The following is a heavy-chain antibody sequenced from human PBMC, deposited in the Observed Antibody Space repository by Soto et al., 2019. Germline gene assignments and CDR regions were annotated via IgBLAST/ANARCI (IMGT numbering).Heavy chain of an antibody. V-gene: IGHV1-18*04. CDR2: ISAYNGNT. J-gene: IGHJ5*02. CDR3: ARVGPGCCTVDP. Sequence: ASVKVSCKASGYTCTSYGISWVRQAPGQGLEWMGWISAYNGNTNHAQKLQGRVTMTTDTSTSTAYMELRSLRSDDTAVYYCARVGPGCCTVDPWGQGTLVTVSS. CDR1: GYTCTSYG. D-gene: IGHD2-8*02.